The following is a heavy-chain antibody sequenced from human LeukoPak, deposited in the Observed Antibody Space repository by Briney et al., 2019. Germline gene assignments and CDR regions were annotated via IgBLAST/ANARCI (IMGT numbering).Heavy chain of an antibody. CDR3: ARGPSNFYDFWSGYYDY. CDR1: GYTFTGYY. D-gene: IGHD3-3*01. J-gene: IGHJ4*02. CDR2: INPNSGGT. Sequence: GASVKVSCKASGYTFTGYYMHWVRQAPGQGLEWMGWINPNSGGTNYVQKFQGRVTMTRNTSISTAYMELSRLRSDDTAVYYWARGPSNFYDFWSGYYDYWGQGTLVTVSS. V-gene: IGHV1-2*02.